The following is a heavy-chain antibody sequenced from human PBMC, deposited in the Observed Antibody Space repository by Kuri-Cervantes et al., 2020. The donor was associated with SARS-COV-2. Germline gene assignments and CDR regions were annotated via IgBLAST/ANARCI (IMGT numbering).Heavy chain of an antibody. CDR2: IYTSGDT. CDR1: GGSFSGYY. Sequence: SQTLSLTCAVYGGSFSGYYWSWVRQPAGKGLEWIGRIYTSGDTDYSPSLKSRVTISVDTSKNQFSLKLSSVTAADTAVYYCATDPLVGATGGYYFDYWGQGTLVTVSS. D-gene: IGHD1-26*01. J-gene: IGHJ4*02. CDR3: ATDPLVGATGGYYFDY. V-gene: IGHV4-59*10.